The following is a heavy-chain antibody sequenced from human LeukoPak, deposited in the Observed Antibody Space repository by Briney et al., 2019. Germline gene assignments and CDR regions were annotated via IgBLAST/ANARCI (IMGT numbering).Heavy chain of an antibody. V-gene: IGHV3-9*01. CDR2: ISWNSGSI. J-gene: IGHJ2*01. Sequence: GGSLRLSCAASGFTFDDYAMPWVRHAPGKGLEWVSGISWNSGSIVYAHSVKGLFTISRDNAKNSLYLQMNSLRAEDTALYYCAKASLWFGELFTHWYFDLWGRGTLVTVSS. CDR3: AKASLWFGELFTHWYFDL. CDR1: GFTFDDYA. D-gene: IGHD3-10*01.